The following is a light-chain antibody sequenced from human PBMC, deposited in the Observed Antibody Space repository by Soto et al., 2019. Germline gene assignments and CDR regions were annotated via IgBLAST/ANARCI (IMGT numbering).Light chain of an antibody. V-gene: IGLV1-51*01. CDR3: GTWDTSLSAVV. CDR1: SSNIGNAY. CDR2: DNN. Sequence: QAVVTQPPSVSAAPGQKVTISCSGSSSNIGNAYVSWYQQLPGTAPKLLIYDNNQRPSGIPDRFSGSKSGTSATLGITGLQTGDEADYYCGTWDTSLSAVVFGGGTQLTVL. J-gene: IGLJ2*01.